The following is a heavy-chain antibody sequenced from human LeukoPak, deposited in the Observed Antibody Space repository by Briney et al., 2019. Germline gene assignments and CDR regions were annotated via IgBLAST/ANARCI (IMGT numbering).Heavy chain of an antibody. V-gene: IGHV1-2*02. J-gene: IGHJ6*02. CDR3: ASGLGYCSSTSCYAYYYYGMDV. Sequence: ASVKVSCKASGYTFTGYYMHWARQAPGQGLEWMGWINPNSGGTNYAQKFQGRVTMTRDTSISTAYMELSRLRSDDTAVYYCASGLGYCSSTSCYAYYYYGMDVWGQGTTVTVSS. CDR1: GYTFTGYY. CDR2: INPNSGGT. D-gene: IGHD2-2*01.